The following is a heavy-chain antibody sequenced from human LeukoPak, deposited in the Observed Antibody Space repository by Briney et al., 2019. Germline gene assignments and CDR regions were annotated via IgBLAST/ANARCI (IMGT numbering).Heavy chain of an antibody. Sequence: GGSLRLSCVASEFVFSNHAMIWVRQAPGKGLEWISSITSDSSNIFYANSVRGRFTISRDNANNALHLQMNSLRAEDTAVYYCVKDHISSSSLGLVDYWGQGTLVTVSS. D-gene: IGHD6-13*01. CDR2: ITSDSSNI. CDR3: VKDHISSSSLGLVDY. CDR1: EFVFSNHA. V-gene: IGHV3-21*01. J-gene: IGHJ4*02.